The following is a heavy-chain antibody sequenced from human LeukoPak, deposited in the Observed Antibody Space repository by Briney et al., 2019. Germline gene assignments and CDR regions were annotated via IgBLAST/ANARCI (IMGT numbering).Heavy chain of an antibody. V-gene: IGHV3-64D*06. CDR2: ISSDGITT. J-gene: IGHJ4*02. CDR1: GFTFRSND. D-gene: IGHD2-21*02. Sequence: GGSLRLSCSASGFTFRSNDMHWVRQAPGKGLKYASGISSDGITTHHADSVKGRFTISRDNSKNTLFLQMSSLRPDDTAVYYCVKPYCGGDCPFGYWGQGTLVAVSS. CDR3: VKPYCGGDCPFGY.